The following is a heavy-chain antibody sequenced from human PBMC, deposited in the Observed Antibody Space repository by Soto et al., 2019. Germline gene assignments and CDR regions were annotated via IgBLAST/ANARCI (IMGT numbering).Heavy chain of an antibody. CDR1: SYTFTSYG. D-gene: IGHD5-18*01. CDR3: ARDPGDTAMVIWFDP. J-gene: IGHJ5*02. Sequence: ASAKVSCKASSYTFTSYGISWVRQAPGQGLEWMGWISAYNGNTNYAQKLQGRVTMTTDTSTSTAYMELRSLRSDDTAVYYCARDPGDTAMVIWFDPWGQGTLVTVSS. CDR2: ISAYNGNT. V-gene: IGHV1-18*04.